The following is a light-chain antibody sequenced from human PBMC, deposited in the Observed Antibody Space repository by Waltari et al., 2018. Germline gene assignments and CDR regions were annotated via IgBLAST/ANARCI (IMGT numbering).Light chain of an antibody. CDR3: LQYLHTPRT. J-gene: IGKJ1*01. CDR2: WAS. CDR1: QSLLYTSNNKNY. V-gene: IGKV4-1*01. Sequence: DVVMTQSPDSLAVSLGERATINCKSSQSLLYTSNNKNYLAWYQQKPGQPPKIRIYWASIRESGVPDRFSGSGSGTDFTLTISGLQAEDVASYCCLQYLHTPRTFGQGTKVEIK.